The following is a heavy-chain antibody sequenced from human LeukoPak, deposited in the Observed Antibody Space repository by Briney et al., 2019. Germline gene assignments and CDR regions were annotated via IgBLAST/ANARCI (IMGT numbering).Heavy chain of an antibody. D-gene: IGHD3-16*01. V-gene: IGHV3-30*04. CDR2: ISYDGSNK. Sequence: GGSLTLSCAASGFTFSTYAIHWVRQAPGKGLDWVALISYDGSNKYYADSVKGRFTISRDDSKKTLYLQMSSLRTEDTAVYYCARASVGAFDYWGQRTLVTVSS. J-gene: IGHJ4*02. CDR1: GFTFSTYA. CDR3: ARASVGAFDY.